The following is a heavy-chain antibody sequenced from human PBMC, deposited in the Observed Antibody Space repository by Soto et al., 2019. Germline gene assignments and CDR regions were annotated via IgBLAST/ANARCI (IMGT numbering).Heavy chain of an antibody. CDR3: ARVSRPDSSSAPAFDS. CDR2: TYYRSKWYN. J-gene: IGHJ4*02. Sequence: PSQTHSLICAISGDSVSSNSAAWNWIRHSPSRGLEWLGRTYYRSKWYNDYAVSVKSRITINPDTSKNHVSLQLNSVTPEDTAVYFCARVSRPDSSSAPAFDSCGKVTGLPVPS. D-gene: IGHD6-6*01. CDR1: GDSVSSNSAA. V-gene: IGHV6-1*01.